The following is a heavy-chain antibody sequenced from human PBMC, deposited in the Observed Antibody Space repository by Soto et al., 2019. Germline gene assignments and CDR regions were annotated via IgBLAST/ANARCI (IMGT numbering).Heavy chain of an antibody. CDR2: IKQDGSEK. CDR3: ASEYSSSPSF. Sequence: GGSLRLSCAASGFTFSSYWMNWVRQAPGKGLEWVANIKQDGSEKYYVDSVKGRFTISRDNAKSSRYLQMNSLRAEDTAVYYCASEYSSSPSFWSQGTPVTVSS. V-gene: IGHV3-7*05. CDR1: GFTFSSYW. J-gene: IGHJ4*02. D-gene: IGHD6-6*01.